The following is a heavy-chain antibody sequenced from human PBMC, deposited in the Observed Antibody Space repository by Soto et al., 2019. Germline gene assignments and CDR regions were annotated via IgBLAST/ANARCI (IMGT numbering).Heavy chain of an antibody. D-gene: IGHD6-19*01. J-gene: IGHJ4*02. Sequence: QVQLVQSGAEVKKPGASVKVSCKASGYTFTSYDIYWVRQATGQGLEWMGWMNPNSGNTGYAQKFQGRVTMTRDTSIRTAYMELSSLRSEHTAVYYCARERAVAGFDHWGQGTLFTVSS. V-gene: IGHV1-8*01. CDR2: MNPNSGNT. CDR1: GYTFTSYD. CDR3: ARERAVAGFDH.